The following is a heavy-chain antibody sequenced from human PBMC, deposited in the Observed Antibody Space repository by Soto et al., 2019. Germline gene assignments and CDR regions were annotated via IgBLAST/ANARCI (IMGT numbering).Heavy chain of an antibody. D-gene: IGHD5-12*01. CDR2: IYWDDDK. J-gene: IGHJ4*02. CDR3: AHTMIPYSGYDYVDY. CDR1: GFSLSTSGVG. Sequence: QITLKESGPTLVKPTQTLTLTCTFSGFSLSTSGVGVGWIRQPPGKALEWLALIYWDDDKRYSPSLKSRLTITTDTSKNQVVLTMTNMDPVDTATYYCAHTMIPYSGYDYVDYWGQGTLVTVSS. V-gene: IGHV2-5*02.